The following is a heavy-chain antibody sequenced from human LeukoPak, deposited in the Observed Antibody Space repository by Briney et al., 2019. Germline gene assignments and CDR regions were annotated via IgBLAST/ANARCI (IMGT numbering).Heavy chain of an antibody. J-gene: IGHJ4*02. V-gene: IGHV3-11*01. Sequence: GGSLRLSCAASGFTFSDYYMSWIRQAPGKRLEWVSYISSSGSTIYYADSVKGRFTISRDNAKNSLYLQMNSLRAEDTAVYYCARQWYSSGWRRKPLDYWGQGTLVTVSS. CDR2: ISSSGSTI. D-gene: IGHD6-19*01. CDR1: GFTFSDYY. CDR3: ARQWYSSGWRRKPLDY.